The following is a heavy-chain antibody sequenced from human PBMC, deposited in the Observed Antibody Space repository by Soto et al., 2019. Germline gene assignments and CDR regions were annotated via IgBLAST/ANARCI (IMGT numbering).Heavy chain of an antibody. CDR1: GGSISSYY. Sequence: QVQLQESGPGLVKPSETLSLTCTVSGGSISSYYWSWIRQPPGKGLEWIGYIYYSGSTNYNPSLKSRVTISVDTPKNQFSLKLSSVTAADTAVYYCARLRTVAGTKWFDPWGQGTLVTVSS. D-gene: IGHD6-19*01. CDR2: IYYSGST. V-gene: IGHV4-59*08. J-gene: IGHJ5*02. CDR3: ARLRTVAGTKWFDP.